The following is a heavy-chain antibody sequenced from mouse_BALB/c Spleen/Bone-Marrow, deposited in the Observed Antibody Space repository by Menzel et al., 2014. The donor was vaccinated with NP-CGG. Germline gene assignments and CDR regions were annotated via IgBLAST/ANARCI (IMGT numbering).Heavy chain of an antibody. J-gene: IGHJ2*01. CDR1: GLDFSRYW. D-gene: IGHD1-1*01. Sequence: EVQLVESGGGLVQPGGSLKLSCAASGLDFSRYWMSWVRQAPGKGLEWIGEINPDSRTINYTPSLRDKFIISRDNAKNTLYLRLNKVRSEDTALYYCARPDYYGYLNYWGQGTTLTVSS. V-gene: IGHV4-1*02. CDR3: ARPDYYGYLNY. CDR2: INPDSRTI.